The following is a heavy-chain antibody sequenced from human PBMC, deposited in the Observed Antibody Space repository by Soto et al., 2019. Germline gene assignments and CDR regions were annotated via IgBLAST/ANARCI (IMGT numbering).Heavy chain of an antibody. Sequence: EVQLVESGGGLVQPGRSLRLSCAASGFTFDDYAMHWVRQAPGKGLEWVSGISWNSGSIGYADSVKGRFTISRDNAKNSLYLQMNSRRAEDTALYYCAKSFGTMIVVVADAFDIWGQGTMVTVSS. J-gene: IGHJ3*02. CDR2: ISWNSGSI. D-gene: IGHD3-22*01. V-gene: IGHV3-9*01. CDR3: AKSFGTMIVVVADAFDI. CDR1: GFTFDDYA.